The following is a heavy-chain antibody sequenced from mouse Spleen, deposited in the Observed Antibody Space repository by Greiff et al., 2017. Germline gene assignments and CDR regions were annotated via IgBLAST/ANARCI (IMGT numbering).Heavy chain of an antibody. CDR3: ARDGVGGYDY. CDR2: INYDGSST. V-gene: IGHV5-16*01. Sequence: EVKLMESEGGLVQPGSSMKLSCTASGFTFSDYYMAWVRQVPEKGLEWVANINYDGSSTYYLDSLKSRFIISRDNAKNILYLQMSSLKSEDTATYYCARDGVGGYDYWGQGTTLTVSS. D-gene: IGHD3-1*01. CDR1: GFTFSDYY. J-gene: IGHJ2*01.